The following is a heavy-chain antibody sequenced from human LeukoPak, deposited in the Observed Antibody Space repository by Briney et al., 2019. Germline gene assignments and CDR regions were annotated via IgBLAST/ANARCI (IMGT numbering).Heavy chain of an antibody. D-gene: IGHD3-22*01. CDR2: ISNDGGGT. Sequence: PGGSLRLSCAASGFLFNNYGLVWVRQAPGKGLEWVAAISNDGGGTTYADFVKGRFTISRDNSKNMLFLHMNSLRAEDTALYYCAKGGSSGYFLDLWGQGTLVTVSS. CDR3: AKGGSSGYFLDL. CDR1: GFLFNNYG. J-gene: IGHJ5*02. V-gene: IGHV3-23*01.